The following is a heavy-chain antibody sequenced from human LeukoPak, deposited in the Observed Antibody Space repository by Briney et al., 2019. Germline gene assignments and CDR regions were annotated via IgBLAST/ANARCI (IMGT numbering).Heavy chain of an antibody. CDR3: ARDLGSSLLWFGELYGY. J-gene: IGHJ4*02. Sequence: ASVKVSCKASGYTFTSYYMHWVRQAAGQGLEWMGIINPSGGSTSYAQKFQGRVTMTRDTSISTAYMELSRLRSDDTAVYYCARDLGSSLLWFGELYGYWGQGTLVTVSS. CDR2: INPSGGST. D-gene: IGHD3-10*01. CDR1: GYTFTSYY. V-gene: IGHV1-46*01.